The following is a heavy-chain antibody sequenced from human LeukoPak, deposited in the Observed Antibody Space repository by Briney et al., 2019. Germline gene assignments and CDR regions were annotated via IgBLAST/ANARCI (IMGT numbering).Heavy chain of an antibody. Sequence: KPSETLSLTCAVYGGSFSGYYWSWIRQPPGKGLEWIGEINHSGSTNYNPSLKSRVTISVDTSKNQFSLKLSSVTAADTAVYYCASHLGYCSSTSCYSSEYFQHWGQGTLVTVSS. CDR3: ASHLGYCSSTSCYSSEYFQH. CDR2: INHSGST. CDR1: GGSFSGYY. V-gene: IGHV4-34*01. J-gene: IGHJ1*01. D-gene: IGHD2-2*01.